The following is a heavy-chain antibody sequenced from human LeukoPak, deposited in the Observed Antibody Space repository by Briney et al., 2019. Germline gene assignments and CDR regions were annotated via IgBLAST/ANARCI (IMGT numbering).Heavy chain of an antibody. Sequence: SETLSLTCTVSGSSISSYYWSWIRQPPGKGLEWIGYIYYSGSTNYNPSLKSRVTISVDTSKNQFSLKLSSVTAADTAVYYCAREEIDYYFDYWGQGTLVTVSS. CDR2: IYYSGST. J-gene: IGHJ4*02. CDR1: GSSISSYY. D-gene: IGHD3-22*01. CDR3: AREEIDYYFDY. V-gene: IGHV4-59*12.